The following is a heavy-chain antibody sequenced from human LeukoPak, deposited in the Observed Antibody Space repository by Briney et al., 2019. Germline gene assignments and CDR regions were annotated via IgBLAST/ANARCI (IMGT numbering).Heavy chain of an antibody. Sequence: SETLSLTCTVSGGSISSSSYYWGWIRQPPGKGLEWIGSTYYSGSTYYNPSLKSRVTISVDTSKNQFSLKLSSVTAADTAVYYCARTYYYGSGSYYNVYWGQGTLVTVSS. CDR2: TYYSGST. J-gene: IGHJ4*02. CDR1: GGSISSSSYY. V-gene: IGHV4-39*01. CDR3: ARTYYYGSGSYYNVY. D-gene: IGHD3-10*01.